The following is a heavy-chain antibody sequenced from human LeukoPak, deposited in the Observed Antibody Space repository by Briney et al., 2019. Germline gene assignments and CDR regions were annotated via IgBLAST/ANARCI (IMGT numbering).Heavy chain of an antibody. J-gene: IGHJ6*03. CDR1: GGSISSGGYY. D-gene: IGHD5-12*01. V-gene: IGHV4-30-2*01. CDR3: ARFIVVTIGYYYYMDV. CDR2: IYHSGST. Sequence: PSETLSLTCTVSGGSISSGGYYWSWIRQPPGKGLEWIGYIYHSGSTYYNPSLKSRVTISVDRSKNQFSLNLTSVTAADTAVYYCARFIVVTIGYYYYMDVWGKGTTVTVSS.